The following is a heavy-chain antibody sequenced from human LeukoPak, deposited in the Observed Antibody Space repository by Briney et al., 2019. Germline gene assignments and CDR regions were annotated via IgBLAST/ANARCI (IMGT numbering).Heavy chain of an antibody. CDR3: ASAAMGYCSSTSCYTQFDY. V-gene: IGHV4-31*03. CDR2: IYYSGST. CDR1: GGSISSGGYY. Sequence: SETLSLTCTVSGGSISSGGYYWSWIRQHPGKGLEWIGYIYYSGSTYYNPSPKSRVTISVDTSKNQFSLKLSSVTAADTAVYYCASAAMGYCSSTSCYTQFDYWGQGTLVTVSS. J-gene: IGHJ4*02. D-gene: IGHD2-2*02.